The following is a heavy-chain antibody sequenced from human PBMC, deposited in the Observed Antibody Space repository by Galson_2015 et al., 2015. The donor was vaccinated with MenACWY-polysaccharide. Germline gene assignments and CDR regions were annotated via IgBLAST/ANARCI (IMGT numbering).Heavy chain of an antibody. Sequence: SLRLSCAASGFTFNKFYMAWVRQAPGKGLEWASYISSSSTIYYADSVKGRFTISRDNAKNSLYLQMNSLRAEDTAVYYCARVRIASRSFDYWGQGTLVTVSS. J-gene: IGHJ4*02. CDR3: ARVRIASRSFDY. CDR2: ISSSSTI. V-gene: IGHV3-69-1*01. D-gene: IGHD6-13*01. CDR1: GFTFNKFY.